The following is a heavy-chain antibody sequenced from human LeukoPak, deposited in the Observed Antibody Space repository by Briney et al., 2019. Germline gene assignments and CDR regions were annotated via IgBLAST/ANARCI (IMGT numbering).Heavy chain of an antibody. CDR2: IYHSGST. V-gene: IGHV4-38-2*02. J-gene: IGHJ6*03. CDR1: GYSISSGYY. Sequence: SETLSLTCTVSGYSISSGYYWGWIRQPPGKGLEWIGGIYHSGSTYYNPSLKSRVTIPVDTSKNQFSLKLSSVTAADTAVYYCASQKGGAPYYYMDVWGKGTTVTVSS. CDR3: ASQKGGAPYYYMDV. D-gene: IGHD1-26*01.